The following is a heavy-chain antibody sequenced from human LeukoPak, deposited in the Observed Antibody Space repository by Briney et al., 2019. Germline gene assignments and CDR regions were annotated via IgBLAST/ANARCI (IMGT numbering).Heavy chain of an antibody. CDR1: GFTFSDYY. CDR3: ARVGTGSWYFDI. Sequence: GGSLRLSCAASGFTFSDYYLSWIRQAPGKGLEWVSYISSSGSTIYYAASERGRFTISRETAKTTVYLQMSSLRAEDTAVFYCARVGTGSWYFDISGGGTPVTPSS. J-gene: IGHJ2*01. D-gene: IGHD3-10*01. CDR2: ISSSGSTI. V-gene: IGHV3-11*04.